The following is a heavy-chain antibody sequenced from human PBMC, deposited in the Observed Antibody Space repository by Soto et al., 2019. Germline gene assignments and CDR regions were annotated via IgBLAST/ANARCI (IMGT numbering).Heavy chain of an antibody. CDR1: GYTFTSYG. Sequence: GASVKVSCKASGYTFTSYGISWVRQAPGQGLEWMGWISAYNGNTNYAQKLQGRVTMTTDTSTSTAYMELRSLRSDDTAVYYCARDHGSSISFYYGMDVWGQGTTVTVSS. V-gene: IGHV1-18*01. J-gene: IGHJ6*02. D-gene: IGHD6-6*01. CDR3: ARDHGSSISFYYGMDV. CDR2: ISAYNGNT.